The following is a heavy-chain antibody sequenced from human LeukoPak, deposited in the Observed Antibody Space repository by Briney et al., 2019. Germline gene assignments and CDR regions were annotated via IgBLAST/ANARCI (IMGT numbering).Heavy chain of an antibody. CDR3: ASSPGMVTAFDI. V-gene: IGHV1-46*01. CDR2: INPSGGST. J-gene: IGHJ3*02. Sequence: GASVTVSCKASGYTFTSYYMHWVRQAPGQGLEWMGIINPSGGSTSYAQKFQGRVTMTRDTSTSTVYMELNSLRSEDTAVYYCASSPGMVTAFDIWGQGTMVTVSS. D-gene: IGHD3-10*01. CDR1: GYTFTSYY.